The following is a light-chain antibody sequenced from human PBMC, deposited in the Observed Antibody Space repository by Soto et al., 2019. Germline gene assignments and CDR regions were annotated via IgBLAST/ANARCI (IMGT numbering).Light chain of an antibody. Sequence: EIVLTQSPATLSVSPGERATLSCSASESVVRNLAWYQQKPGQAPRLLIHSASSRATGIPDRFSASGSGTDFTLTISRLEPEDFAVYYCQQYGRSPWTFGQGTKVDIK. V-gene: IGKV3-20*01. CDR3: QQYGRSPWT. CDR2: SAS. CDR1: ESVVRN. J-gene: IGKJ1*01.